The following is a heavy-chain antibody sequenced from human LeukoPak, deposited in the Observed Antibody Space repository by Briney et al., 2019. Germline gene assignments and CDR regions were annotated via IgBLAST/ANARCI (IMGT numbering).Heavy chain of an antibody. J-gene: IGHJ4*02. D-gene: IGHD3-22*01. V-gene: IGHV3-30*03. CDR3: ARGLQYYYDSSGYYFDY. CDR1: GFTFSNYV. Sequence: TGGSLRLSCAASGFTFSNYVMHWVRQAPGKGLEWVAVISDDGSNKYYGDSVKGRFTISRDNSKNTVYLQMNSLRAEDTAVFYCARGLQYYYDSSGYYFDYWGQGTLVTVSS. CDR2: ISDDGSNK.